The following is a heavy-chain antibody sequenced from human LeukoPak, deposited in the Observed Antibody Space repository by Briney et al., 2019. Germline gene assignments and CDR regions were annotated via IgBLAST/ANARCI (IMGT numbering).Heavy chain of an antibody. D-gene: IGHD3-10*01. CDR1: GFTFSSYG. CDR3: AKVSGSGSYPAH. Sequence: GGSLRLSCAASGFTFSSYGMHWVRQAPGKGLEWVAFIRYDGSNKYYADSVKGRFSISGDNSKNTLYLQMNSLRAEDTAVYYCAKVSGSGSYPAHWGQGTLVTVSS. V-gene: IGHV3-30*02. J-gene: IGHJ4*02. CDR2: IRYDGSNK.